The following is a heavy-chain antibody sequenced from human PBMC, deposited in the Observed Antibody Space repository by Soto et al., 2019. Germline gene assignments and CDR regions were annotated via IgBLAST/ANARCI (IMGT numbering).Heavy chain of an antibody. CDR1: GFTFSSYS. J-gene: IGHJ3*02. V-gene: IGHV3-21*01. D-gene: IGHD2-2*01. CDR3: ARDGAMTDAFDI. Sequence: GGSLRLSCAASGFTFSSYSMNWVRQAPGKGLEWVSSISSSSSYIYYADSVKGRFTISRDNAKNSLYLQMNSLRAEDTAVYYCARDGAMTDAFDIWGQGTMVTVSS. CDR2: ISSSSSYI.